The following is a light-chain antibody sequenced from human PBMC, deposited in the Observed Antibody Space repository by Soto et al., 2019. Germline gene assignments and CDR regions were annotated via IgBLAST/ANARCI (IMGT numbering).Light chain of an antibody. CDR3: QKYDSAPLT. CDR1: QGISKY. J-gene: IGKJ3*01. V-gene: IGKV1-27*01. CDR2: AAS. Sequence: DIQMTQSPSSLSASVGDRVTITCRASQGISKYLAWYQQKPGKVPKLLIYAASTLQSGVPSRFSGSGSGTDFTLTISSLQPEDVATYYCQKYDSAPLTFGPGTKVDVK.